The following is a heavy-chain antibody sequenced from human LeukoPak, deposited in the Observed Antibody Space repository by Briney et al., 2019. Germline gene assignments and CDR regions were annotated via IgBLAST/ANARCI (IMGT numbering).Heavy chain of an antibody. CDR3: ASLGMVRGLISDY. J-gene: IGHJ4*02. CDR1: GFSVSNNY. D-gene: IGHD3-10*01. CDR2: FFYSGST. Sequence: GSLRLSCAASGFSVSNNYMSWIRQPPGKGLEWIGCFFYSGSTNYNPSLKSRVSISVDTSKNQLSLKLSSVTAADTAVYYCASLGMVRGLISDYWGQGTLLTVSS. V-gene: IGHV4-59*02.